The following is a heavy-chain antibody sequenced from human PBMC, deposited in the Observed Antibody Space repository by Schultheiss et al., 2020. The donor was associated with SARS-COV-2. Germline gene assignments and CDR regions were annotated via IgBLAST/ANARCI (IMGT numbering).Heavy chain of an antibody. Sequence: GGSLRLSCAASGFTFSSYGMHWVRQAPGKGLEWVVVISYDGSNKYYADSVKGRFTISRDNSKNTLYLQMNSLRAEDTAVYYCAKDLKVYYYYGMDVWGQGTTVTVSS. V-gene: IGHV3-30*18. CDR2: ISYDGSNK. CDR3: AKDLKVYYYYGMDV. J-gene: IGHJ6*02. CDR1: GFTFSSYG.